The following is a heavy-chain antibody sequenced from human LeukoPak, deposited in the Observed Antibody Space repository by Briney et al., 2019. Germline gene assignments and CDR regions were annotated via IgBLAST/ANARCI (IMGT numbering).Heavy chain of an antibody. Sequence: GGSLRLSCAASGFTFSGSAMHWVRQASGKGREWVGRIRSKANRCATAYAASVKGRFTISRDDSKNTAYLQMNSLKTEDTAVYYCTRSLGYCSSTSCYYYYYMDVWGKGTTVTVSS. CDR2: IRSKANRCAT. D-gene: IGHD2-2*01. CDR1: GFTFSGSA. J-gene: IGHJ6*03. CDR3: TRSLGYCSSTSCYYYYYMDV. V-gene: IGHV3-73*01.